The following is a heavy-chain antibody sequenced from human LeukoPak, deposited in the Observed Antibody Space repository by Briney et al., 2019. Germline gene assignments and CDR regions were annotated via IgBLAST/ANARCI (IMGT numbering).Heavy chain of an antibody. J-gene: IGHJ3*02. D-gene: IGHD5-24*01. Sequence: SGPTLVKPTQTLTLTCTFSGFSLSTSGVGVGWIRQPPGKALEWLALIYWDDDKRYSPSLKSRLTITKDTSKNQVVLTMTNMDPVDTATYYCAHNLATTDDDAFDIWGQGTMVTVSS. CDR3: AHNLATTDDDAFDI. CDR1: GFSLSTSGVG. V-gene: IGHV2-5*02. CDR2: IYWDDDK.